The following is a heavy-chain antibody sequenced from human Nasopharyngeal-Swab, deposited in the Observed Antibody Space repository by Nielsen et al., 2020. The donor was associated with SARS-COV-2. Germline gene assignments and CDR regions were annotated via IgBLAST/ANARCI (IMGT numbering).Heavy chain of an antibody. CDR1: GFSFRNYG. Sequence: GESLKISCAASGFSFRNYGMHWVRQAPGKGLEWMAVISSDGSFQYYADSVKGRFTISRDNAKNSLYLQMNSLRAEDTAVYYCARDVGLGSFDYWGQGTLVTVSS. J-gene: IGHJ4*02. D-gene: IGHD2-15*01. CDR2: ISSDGSFQ. CDR3: ARDVGLGSFDY. V-gene: IGHV3-30*03.